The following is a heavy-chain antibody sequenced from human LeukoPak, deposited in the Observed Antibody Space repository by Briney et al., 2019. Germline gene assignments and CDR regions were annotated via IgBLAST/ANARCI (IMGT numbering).Heavy chain of an antibody. CDR1: GYSFTSYW. V-gene: IGHV5-51*01. CDR3: ARARKAVGATFDY. D-gene: IGHD1-26*01. Sequence: GESLKISXKGSGYSFTSYWIGWVRQMPGKGLEWMGIIYPGDSDTRYNPSFQGQVTISADKSISTAYLQWSSLKASDTAMYYCARARKAVGATFDYWGQGTLVTVSS. J-gene: IGHJ4*02. CDR2: IYPGDSDT.